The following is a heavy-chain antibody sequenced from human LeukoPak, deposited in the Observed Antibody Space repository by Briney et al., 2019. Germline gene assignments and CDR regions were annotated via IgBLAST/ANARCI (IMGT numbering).Heavy chain of an antibody. CDR2: IYTSEST. CDR3: ARDGYKYYFDY. V-gene: IGHV4-61*02. Sequence: SETLSLTCTVSGGSISSGSYFWNWIRQPAGKGLEWIGRIYTSESTDYNPSLKSRVTISLDTSKNQFSLKLSSVTAADTAVYYCARDGYKYYFDYWGQGTLVTVSS. CDR1: GGSISSGSYF. D-gene: IGHD5-24*01. J-gene: IGHJ4*02.